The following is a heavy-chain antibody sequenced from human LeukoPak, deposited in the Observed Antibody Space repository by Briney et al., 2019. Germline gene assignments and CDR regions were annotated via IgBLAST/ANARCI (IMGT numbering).Heavy chain of an antibody. V-gene: IGHV4-34*01. Sequence: PSETLSLTCTVSGGSISSYSWSWIRKPPGKGLEWIGEINHSGSTNYNPSLKSRVTISVDTSKNQFSLKLSSVTAADTAVYYCARLTGIAVSNYYFDYWGQGTLVTVSS. CDR3: ARLTGIAVSNYYFDY. CDR2: INHSGST. D-gene: IGHD6-19*01. J-gene: IGHJ4*02. CDR1: GGSISSYS.